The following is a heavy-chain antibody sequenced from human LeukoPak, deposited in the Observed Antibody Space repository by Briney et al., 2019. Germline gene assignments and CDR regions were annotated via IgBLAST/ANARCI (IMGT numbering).Heavy chain of an antibody. CDR3: ARGVGDLGDY. V-gene: IGHV1-8*01. J-gene: IGHJ4*02. D-gene: IGHD3-16*01. Sequence: ASVKVSCKASGYTFTSYHINWVRQATGQGLEWMGWMSPNSGNTDYEQKFQGRVTMTRDTSINTAYMELSSLRSEDTAVYYCARGVGDLGDYWGQGTLVTVSS. CDR2: MSPNSGNT. CDR1: GYTFTSYH.